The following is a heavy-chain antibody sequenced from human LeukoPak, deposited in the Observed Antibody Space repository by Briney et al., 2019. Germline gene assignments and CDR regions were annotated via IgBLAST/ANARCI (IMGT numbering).Heavy chain of an antibody. D-gene: IGHD4-23*01. J-gene: IGHJ4*02. CDR3: ARVGRNYGGNSVFLGENDY. Sequence: NPSETLSLTCAVYGGSFSGYYWSWIRQPPGKGLEWIGEINHSGSTNHNPSLKSRVTISVDTSKNQFSLKLSSVTAADTAVYYCARVGRNYGGNSVFLGENDYWGQGTLVTVSS. CDR1: GGSFSGYY. CDR2: INHSGST. V-gene: IGHV4-34*01.